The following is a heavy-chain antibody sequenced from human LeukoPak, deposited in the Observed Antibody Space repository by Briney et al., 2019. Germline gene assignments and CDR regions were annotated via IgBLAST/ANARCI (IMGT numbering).Heavy chain of an antibody. D-gene: IGHD4-17*01. CDR2: INPNSGAT. V-gene: IGHV1-2*02. CDR3: ARGIRAYGDYGDYFDY. Sequence: ASVKVSCKPSGYTFNGYYMHWVRQAPAQGLEWMGWINPNSGATNYAQKFRGRVTMTRDTSITTAYMELSRLRSDDTAVYYCARGIRAYGDYGDYFDYWGQGTLVTVSS. J-gene: IGHJ4*02. CDR1: GYTFNGYY.